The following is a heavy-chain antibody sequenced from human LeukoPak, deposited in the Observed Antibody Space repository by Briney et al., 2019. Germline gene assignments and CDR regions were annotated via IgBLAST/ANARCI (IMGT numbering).Heavy chain of an antibody. Sequence: GGSLRLSCAASGFTFSSYGMHWVRQAPGKGLEWVSVIRYDGSNKYYADSVKGRFTISRDNSKNTLYLQMNSLRAEDTAVYYCAKDGALRYFDWLLPTTYYFDYWGQGTLVTVSS. CDR1: GFTFSSYG. V-gene: IGHV3-30*02. D-gene: IGHD3-9*01. J-gene: IGHJ4*02. CDR2: IRYDGSNK. CDR3: AKDGALRYFDWLLPTTYYFDY.